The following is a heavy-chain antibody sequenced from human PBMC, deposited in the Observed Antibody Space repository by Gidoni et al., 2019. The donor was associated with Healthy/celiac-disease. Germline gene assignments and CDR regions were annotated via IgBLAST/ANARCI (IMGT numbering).Heavy chain of an antibody. V-gene: IGHV1-69*02. CDR2: IIPILGIA. D-gene: IGHD2-15*01. Sequence: QVQLVQAGEEAKKPGSSVKGSCKASGGTFSSYTIRGVRQAPGQGLEWMGRIIPILGIANYAQKFQGRVTIPADNSPRPAYMELSSLRSADTAVYYCAIIPWGSGGNPEPLDYWGQGTLVTVSS. CDR3: AIIPWGSGGNPEPLDY. J-gene: IGHJ4*02. CDR1: GGTFSSYT.